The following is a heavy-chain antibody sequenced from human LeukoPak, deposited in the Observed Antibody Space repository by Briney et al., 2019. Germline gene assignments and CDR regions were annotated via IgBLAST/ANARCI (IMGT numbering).Heavy chain of an antibody. V-gene: IGHV4-59*01. CDR2: IYYSGST. D-gene: IGHD3-10*01. J-gene: IGHJ4*02. CDR3: AKGPGSLSGGFDS. Sequence: PSETLSLTCAVSGGSISQYYWSWIRQPPEKGLEYIGYIYYSGSTNYNPSLKSRVTISVDTSKNQFSLKLSSVTAADTAVYYCAKGPGSLSGGFDSWGQGTLVSVSS. CDR1: GGSISQYY.